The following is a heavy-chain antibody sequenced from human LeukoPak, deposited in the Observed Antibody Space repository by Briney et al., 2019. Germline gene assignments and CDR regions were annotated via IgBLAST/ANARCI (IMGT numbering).Heavy chain of an antibody. CDR3: ARDSGYDFYYYYYGMDV. J-gene: IGHJ6*02. D-gene: IGHD3-3*01. Sequence: PSETLSLTCTVSGGSVSSGSYYWSWIRQPPGKGLEWIGYIYYSGSTNYNPSLKSRVTISVDTSKNQFSLKLSSVTAADTAVYYCARDSGYDFYYYYYGMDVWGQGTTVTVSS. V-gene: IGHV4-61*01. CDR1: GGSVSSGSYY. CDR2: IYYSGST.